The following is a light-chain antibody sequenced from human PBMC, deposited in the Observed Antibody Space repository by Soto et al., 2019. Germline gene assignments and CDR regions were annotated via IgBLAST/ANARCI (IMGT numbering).Light chain of an antibody. Sequence: EIVLTQSPGTLSLSPGERATLSCRASQSVSSSYLAWYQQKSGQAPRLLIHSATSRANCIPDRFSGSGSGTDFTLTISRLEPEDFALFYCQHYGSSPRLTFGGGTKVEIK. CDR1: QSVSSSY. J-gene: IGKJ4*01. V-gene: IGKV3-20*01. CDR2: SAT. CDR3: QHYGSSPRLT.